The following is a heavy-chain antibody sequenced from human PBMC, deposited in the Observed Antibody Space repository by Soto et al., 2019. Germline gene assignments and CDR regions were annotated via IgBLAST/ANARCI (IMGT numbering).Heavy chain of an antibody. D-gene: IGHD3-16*02. J-gene: IGHJ6*02. CDR2: IWYDGSNK. Sequence: GALRLSCAASGFTFSSYGMHWVRQAPGKGLEWVAVIWYDGSNKYYADSVKGRFTISRDNSKNTLYLQMNSLRAEDTAVYYCARDDYVWGSYRRQFGYYGMDVWGQGTTVTVS. V-gene: IGHV3-33*01. CDR1: GFTFSSYG. CDR3: ARDDYVWGSYRRQFGYYGMDV.